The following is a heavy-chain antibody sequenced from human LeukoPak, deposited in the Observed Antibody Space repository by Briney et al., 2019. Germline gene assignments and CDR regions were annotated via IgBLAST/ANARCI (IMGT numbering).Heavy chain of an antibody. V-gene: IGHV4-30-4*02. CDR1: GGSISSGDYY. CDR3: ARDRDYYDSSGYTGGAFDI. Sequence: PSETLSLTCTVSGGSISSGDYYWSWIRQPPGKGLEWIGYIYYSGSTYYNPSLKSRVTISVDTSKNQFSLKLSSVTAADTAVYYCARDRDYYDSSGYTGGAFDIWGQGTMVTVSS. CDR2: IYYSGST. D-gene: IGHD3-22*01. J-gene: IGHJ3*02.